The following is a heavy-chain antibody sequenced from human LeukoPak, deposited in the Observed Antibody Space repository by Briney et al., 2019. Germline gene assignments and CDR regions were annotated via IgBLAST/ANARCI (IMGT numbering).Heavy chain of an antibody. D-gene: IGHD1-26*01. Sequence: GGSLRLSCAASGFTFSVYWMHCVRQAPGKGRVWVSHINSDGSSTRYADSVKGRFTISRDNAQNTLYLQMNSLRAEDSGVYYCARDKVSGSYYGLDYWGQGTLVTVSS. CDR2: INSDGSST. J-gene: IGHJ4*02. V-gene: IGHV3-74*01. CDR1: GFTFSVYW. CDR3: ARDKVSGSYYGLDY.